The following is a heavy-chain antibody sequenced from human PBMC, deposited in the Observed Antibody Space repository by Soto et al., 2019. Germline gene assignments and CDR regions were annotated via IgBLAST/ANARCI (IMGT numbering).Heavy chain of an antibody. CDR2: IYYSGST. CDR1: GGSISSGDYY. J-gene: IGHJ5*02. Sequence: QVQLQESGPGLVKPSQTLSLTCTVSGGSISSGDYYWSWIRQPPGKGLEWIGYIYYSGSTYYNPSLRSRVTISVDTSKNQFSRKLSSVTAADTAVYYCARERAFIAAAGGGWFDPWGQGTLVTVSS. D-gene: IGHD6-13*01. CDR3: ARERAFIAAAGGGWFDP. V-gene: IGHV4-30-4*01.